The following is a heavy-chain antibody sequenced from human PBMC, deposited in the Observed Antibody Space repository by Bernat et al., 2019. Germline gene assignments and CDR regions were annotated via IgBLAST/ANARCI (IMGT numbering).Heavy chain of an antibody. Sequence: QVQLVQSGAEVKKPGASVKVSCKASGYTFTGYYMHWVRQAPGQGLEWRGWINPNSGGTNYAQKFQGWVTMTSDTSISTAYMELSRLRSDDTAVYYCARSRQYSSSSGYYYGMDVWGQGTTVTVSS. D-gene: IGHD6-6*01. V-gene: IGHV1-2*04. J-gene: IGHJ6*02. CDR3: ARSRQYSSSSGYYYGMDV. CDR2: INPNSGGT. CDR1: GYTFTGYY.